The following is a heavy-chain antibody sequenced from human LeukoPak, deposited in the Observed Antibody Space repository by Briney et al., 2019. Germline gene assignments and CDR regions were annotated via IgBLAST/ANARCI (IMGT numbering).Heavy chain of an antibody. CDR1: GYTFTGYY. J-gene: IGHJ6*03. Sequence: ASVKVSCKASGYTFTGYYMHWVRQAPGQGLEWMGWINPNSGGTNYAQKFQGRVTMTRDTSISTAYMELSRLRSDDTAVYYCARVPRRQTARDYYYMDVWGKGTTVTVSS. V-gene: IGHV1-2*02. CDR3: ARVPRRQTARDYYYMDV. CDR2: INPNSGGT.